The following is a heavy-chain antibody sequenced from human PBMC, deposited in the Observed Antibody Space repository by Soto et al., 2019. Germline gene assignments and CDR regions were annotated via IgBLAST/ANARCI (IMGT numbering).Heavy chain of an antibody. V-gene: IGHV3-73*02. CDR2: IRSKATSYAT. CDR3: TRTMTTAAFDI. J-gene: IGHJ3*02. Sequence: EVQLVESGGGLVQPGGSLKLSCAASGFTFSGSAMHWVRQASGKGLEWVGRIRSKATSYATAYAASVKGRFTISRDDSKNTAYLQMNSLKTEDTAFYYCTRTMTTAAFDIWGQGTMVTVSS. D-gene: IGHD4-17*01. CDR1: GFTFSGSA.